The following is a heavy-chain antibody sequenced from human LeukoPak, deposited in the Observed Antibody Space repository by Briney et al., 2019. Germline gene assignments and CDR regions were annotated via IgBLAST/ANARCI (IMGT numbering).Heavy chain of an antibody. V-gene: IGHV1-2*02. Sequence: ASVKVSCKASGYTFTGYYMHWVRQAPGQGLEWMGWINPNSGGTNYAQKFQGRVTMTRDTSISTAYMELSRLTSDDTAVYYCAREFRTTTWSYDAFDLWGQGTMVTVSS. D-gene: IGHD1/OR15-1a*01. J-gene: IGHJ3*01. CDR2: INPNSGGT. CDR1: GYTFTGYY. CDR3: AREFRTTTWSYDAFDL.